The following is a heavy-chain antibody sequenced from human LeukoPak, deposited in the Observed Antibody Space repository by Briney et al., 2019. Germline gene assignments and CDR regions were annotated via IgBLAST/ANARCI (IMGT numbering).Heavy chain of an antibody. CDR3: ARSPTCAAFDI. CDR2: IDWDDDK. V-gene: IGHV2-70*01. J-gene: IGHJ3*02. CDR1: GFSLSTSGMC. D-gene: IGHD2-21*01. Sequence: ESGPTLVNPPQTLTRTCTFSGFSLSTSGMCVSWIRQPPGKALEWLALIDWDDDKYYSTSLKTRLTISKDTSENQVVLTMTNMDPVDTATYYCARSPTCAAFDIWGQGTMVTVSS.